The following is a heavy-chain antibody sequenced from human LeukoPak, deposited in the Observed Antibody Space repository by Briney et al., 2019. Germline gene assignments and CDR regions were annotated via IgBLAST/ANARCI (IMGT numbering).Heavy chain of an antibody. J-gene: IGHJ4*02. V-gene: IGHV4-59*08. Sequence: KASETLSLTCTVSGGSICNYHWSWIRQPPGKGLEWIGYIYYSGSTNYNPSLKSRVTISLDTSKNQVSLRLSSVTAADTAVYYCARKDGDWWGQGTLVTVSS. CDR1: GGSICNYH. CDR3: ARKDGDW. D-gene: IGHD3-9*01. CDR2: IYYSGST.